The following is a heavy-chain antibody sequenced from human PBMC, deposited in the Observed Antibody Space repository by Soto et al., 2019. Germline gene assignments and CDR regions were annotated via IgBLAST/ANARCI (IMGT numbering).Heavy chain of an antibody. CDR2: IFYSGST. V-gene: IGHV4-59*01. J-gene: IGHJ4*02. CDR1: GGSLSSYY. Sequence: PSGTLSLTCTVSGGSLSSYYWSWIRQPPGKGLERIGYIFYSGSTNYSPELKSRSTRSVDTSKNKFSLKLSSVSAADTAVYYCARRYGGNFDYWGQGTLVTGSS. D-gene: IGHD1-26*01. CDR3: ARRYGGNFDY.